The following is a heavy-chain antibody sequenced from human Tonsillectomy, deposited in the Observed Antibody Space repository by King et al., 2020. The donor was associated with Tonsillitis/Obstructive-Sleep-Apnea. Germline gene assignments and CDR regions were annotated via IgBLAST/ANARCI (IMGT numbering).Heavy chain of an antibody. CDR3: ASPPRYYDFWYV. CDR1: GFTVSSNY. V-gene: IGHV3-53*01. Sequence: VQLVESGGGLIQPGGSLRLSCAASGFTVSSNYMSWVRQAPGKGLEWVSVIFSGGSTDYADSVKGRFTISRDNSKNTLCLQMNSLRAEDTAVYYCASPPRYYDFWYVWGQGTTVTVSS. J-gene: IGHJ6*02. D-gene: IGHD3-3*01. CDR2: IFSGGST.